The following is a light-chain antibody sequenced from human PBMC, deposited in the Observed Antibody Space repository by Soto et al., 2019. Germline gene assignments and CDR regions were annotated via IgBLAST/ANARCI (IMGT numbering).Light chain of an antibody. V-gene: IGKV3-15*01. J-gene: IGKJ1*01. CDR2: GAS. Sequence: EIVFTQSPATLSVSPGERATLSCRASQSVCSNLAWCQQKPGQAPRILIYGASTRETGIPARFSGSGSGTEFTLTISSLQSEDFAVYYCQQYNNWPWTFGQGTKVDIK. CDR3: QQYNNWPWT. CDR1: QSVCSN.